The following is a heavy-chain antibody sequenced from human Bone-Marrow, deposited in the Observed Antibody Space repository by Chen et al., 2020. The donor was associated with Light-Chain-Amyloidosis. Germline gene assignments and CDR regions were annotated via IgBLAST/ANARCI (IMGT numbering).Heavy chain of an antibody. J-gene: IGHJ5*02. CDR1: GFIVSNNY. CDR2: INSGGSK. Sequence: EVQLVESGGGLVQPGGSLRLSCAASGFIVSNNYMNWVRQAPGKGLEWVSFINSGGSKYTADPVRGRSTIPKQNSKNTLFLKRNSRGVGDRAVFYCGGGGAWGQGTLVTVSS. V-gene: IGHV3-53*04. CDR3: GGGGA. D-gene: IGHD3-16*01.